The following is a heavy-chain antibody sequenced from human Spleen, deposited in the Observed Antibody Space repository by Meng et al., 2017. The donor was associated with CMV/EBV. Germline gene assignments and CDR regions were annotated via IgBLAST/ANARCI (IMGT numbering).Heavy chain of an antibody. CDR2: IYHSGST. D-gene: IGHD6-6*01. CDR1: GGSLSNVDHY. Sequence: VSGGSLSNVDHYWSWIRQPPGKGLEWIGYIYHSGSTYYNPSLKSRVTMSVDTSKNQFSLNLRSVTAADTAVYYCARNAGGSSFPFDYWGQGTLVTVSS. J-gene: IGHJ4*02. CDR3: ARNAGGSSFPFDY. V-gene: IGHV4-30-4*01.